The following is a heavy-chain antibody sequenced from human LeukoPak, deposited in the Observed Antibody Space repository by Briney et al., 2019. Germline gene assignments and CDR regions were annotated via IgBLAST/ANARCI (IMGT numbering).Heavy chain of an antibody. CDR2: IFHSGST. J-gene: IGHJ3*01. CDR1: GGSISTNNW. D-gene: IGHD6-19*01. Sequence: SETLSLTCAVSGGSISTNNWWSWVRQPPGKGLEWIGEIFHSGSTNYNPSLKSRVTISVDKSNNQFSLNLTSVTAADTAVYYCARDQNPSGSGSPLADAIDVWGQGAKVTVSS. V-gene: IGHV4-4*02. CDR3: ARDQNPSGSGSPLADAIDV.